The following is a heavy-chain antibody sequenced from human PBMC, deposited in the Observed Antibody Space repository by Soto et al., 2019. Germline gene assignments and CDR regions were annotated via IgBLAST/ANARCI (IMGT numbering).Heavy chain of an antibody. CDR3: ARDLGYSYGNDAFDI. CDR2: ISYDGSNK. CDR1: GFTFSSSA. V-gene: IGHV3-30*19. J-gene: IGHJ3*02. D-gene: IGHD5-18*01. Sequence: QVQLVQSGGGVVQPGRSLRLSCVASGFTFSSSAMHWVRQAPGKGLEWVAVISYDGSNKYYADSVKGRFTISRDNSKNTLYLQMNSLRAEDTAVYYCARDLGYSYGNDAFDIWGQGTMVTVSS.